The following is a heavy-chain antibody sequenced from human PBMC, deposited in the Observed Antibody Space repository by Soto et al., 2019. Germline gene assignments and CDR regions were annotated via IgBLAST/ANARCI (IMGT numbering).Heavy chain of an antibody. Sequence: GWSLRLSCAASGFTFSSYGMHLVRQAPGKGLEWVAVISYDGSNKYYADSVKGRFTISRDNSKNKLYLQMNSLRAEDTAVYYCAKDRGPTVTNGLAAYWGQGTLVTAS. V-gene: IGHV3-30*18. CDR2: ISYDGSNK. J-gene: IGHJ4*02. D-gene: IGHD3-16*01. CDR3: AKDRGPTVTNGLAAY. CDR1: GFTFSSYG.